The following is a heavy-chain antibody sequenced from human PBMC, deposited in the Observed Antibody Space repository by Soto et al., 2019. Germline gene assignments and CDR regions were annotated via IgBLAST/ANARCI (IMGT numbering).Heavy chain of an antibody. V-gene: IGHV4-59*01. CDR2: IYYSGST. D-gene: IGHD2-15*01. J-gene: IGHJ2*01. Sequence: SETLSLTCTVSRGSISSYYWSWIRQPPGKGLEWIGYIYYSGSTNYNHSLKSRVTISVDTSKNQFSLKLSSLTAADTAVYYCARRIGNHWYFDLWGRGTLVTVSS. CDR1: RGSISSYY. CDR3: ARRIGNHWYFDL.